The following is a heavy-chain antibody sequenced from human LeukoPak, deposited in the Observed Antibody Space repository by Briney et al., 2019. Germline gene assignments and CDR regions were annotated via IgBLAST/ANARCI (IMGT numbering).Heavy chain of an antibody. CDR3: AKTYSSGWDFDY. D-gene: IGHD6-19*01. CDR2: IRYDGSNK. Sequence: GGSLRLSCAASGFTFSSYAMSWVRQAPGKGLEWVAFIRYDGSNKYYADSVKGRFTISRDNSKNTLYLQMNSLRAEDTAVYYCAKTYSSGWDFDYWGQGTLVTVSS. J-gene: IGHJ4*02. V-gene: IGHV3-30*02. CDR1: GFTFSSYA.